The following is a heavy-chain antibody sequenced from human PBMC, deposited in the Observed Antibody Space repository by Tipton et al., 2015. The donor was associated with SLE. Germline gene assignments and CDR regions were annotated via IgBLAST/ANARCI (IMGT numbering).Heavy chain of an antibody. J-gene: IGHJ5*02. CDR1: GGSFSGYY. CDR2: IHYTGST. D-gene: IGHD2-2*01. CDR3: ARGIFEVVPASKGVWFDP. Sequence: TLSLTCAVYGGSFSGYYWSWIRENPGEGLEWIGYIHYTGSTYYNPSLKSRVSMSLDTSENQFSLKLTSVTAADTAMYFCARGIFEVVPASKGVWFDPWGQGTLATVSS. V-gene: IGHV4-31*11.